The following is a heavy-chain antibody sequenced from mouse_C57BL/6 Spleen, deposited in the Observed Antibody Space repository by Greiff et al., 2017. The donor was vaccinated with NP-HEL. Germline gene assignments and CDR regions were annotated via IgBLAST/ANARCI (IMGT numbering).Heavy chain of an antibody. CDR2: ISSGSSTI. J-gene: IGHJ4*01. D-gene: IGHD1-1*01. CDR1: GFTFSDYG. CDR3: ARRWGYYYGSSYYAMDY. V-gene: IGHV5-17*01. Sequence: EVKLVESGGGLVKPGGSLKLSCAASGFTFSDYGMHWVRQAPEKGLEWVAYISSGSSTIYYADKVKGRFTISRDNAKNTLFLQMTSLRSEDTAMYYCARRWGYYYGSSYYAMDYWGQGTSVTVSS.